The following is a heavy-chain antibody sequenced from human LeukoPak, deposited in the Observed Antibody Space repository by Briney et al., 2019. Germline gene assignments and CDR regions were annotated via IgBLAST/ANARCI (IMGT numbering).Heavy chain of an antibody. CDR2: IYYSGST. D-gene: IGHD6-13*01. CDR3: ARGIAAAVPRY. CDR1: GGSISSYY. V-gene: IGHV4-59*01. J-gene: IGHJ4*02. Sequence: SETLSLTCTVSGGSISSYYWSWIRQPPGKGLEWIGYIYYSGSTNYNPSLKSRVTISVDTSKNQFSLKLSSVTAANTAVYYCARGIAAAVPRYWGQGTLVTVSS.